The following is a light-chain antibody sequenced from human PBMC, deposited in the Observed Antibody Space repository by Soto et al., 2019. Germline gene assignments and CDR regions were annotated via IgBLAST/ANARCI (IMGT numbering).Light chain of an antibody. CDR3: QQYDSYSYT. V-gene: IGKV1-5*03. Sequence: DIQMTQSPSTLSASVGERVTITCRASQSIGEWLAWFQQKPGKAPKLLIFAASTLESGVPPRFSGSGSGTDFTLTISSLQPDDFATYFCQQYDSYSYTFGQGTKLEIK. CDR2: AAS. CDR1: QSIGEW. J-gene: IGKJ2*01.